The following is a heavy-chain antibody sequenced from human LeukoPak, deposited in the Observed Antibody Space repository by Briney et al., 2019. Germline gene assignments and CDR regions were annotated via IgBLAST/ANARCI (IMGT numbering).Heavy chain of an antibody. V-gene: IGHV1-24*01. D-gene: IGHD1-26*01. CDR1: GYTLTELS. J-gene: IGHJ4*02. CDR2: FDPEDGET. CDR3: ATAVAIVGATRVTPLDY. Sequence: ASVKVSCKVSGYTLTELSMHWVRQAPGKGLEWMGGFDPEDGETIYAQKFQGRVTMTEDISTDTAYMELSSLRSEDTAVYYCATAVAIVGATRVTPLDYWGQGTLVTVSS.